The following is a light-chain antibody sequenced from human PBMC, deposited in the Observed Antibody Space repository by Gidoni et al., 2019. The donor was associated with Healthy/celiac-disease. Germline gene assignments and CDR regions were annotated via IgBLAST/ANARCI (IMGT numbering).Light chain of an antibody. Sequence: QSALTQHPSASGSPGQSVTISCTGTSSVVGGYNYVSWYQQHPGQAPKLMIYEVHKRPSGVPDRVSGSKSGNMAALTVSGLQAEDEADYYCSSYAGSNIVVFGGGTKLTVL. V-gene: IGLV2-8*01. CDR1: SSVVGGYNY. J-gene: IGLJ2*01. CDR2: EVH. CDR3: SSYAGSNIVV.